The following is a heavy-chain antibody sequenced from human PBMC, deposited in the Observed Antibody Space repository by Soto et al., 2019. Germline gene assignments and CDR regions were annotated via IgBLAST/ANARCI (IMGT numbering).Heavy chain of an antibody. J-gene: IGHJ4*02. CDR3: ASTWGGDTAMRY. D-gene: IGHD5-18*01. V-gene: IGHV1-3*01. Sequence: QVQLVQSGAEVKKPGASVKVSCKASGYTFTSYAMHWVRQAPGQRLEWMGWINAGNGNTKYSQKFQGRVTITRDTAASRAYMELRSLRSEDTAVYYCASTWGGDTAMRYWGQGTLVTVSS. CDR2: INAGNGNT. CDR1: GYTFTSYA.